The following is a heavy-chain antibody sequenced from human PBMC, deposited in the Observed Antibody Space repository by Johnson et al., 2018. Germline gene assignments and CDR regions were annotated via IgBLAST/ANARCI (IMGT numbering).Heavy chain of an antibody. CDR1: GFTFSSYG. J-gene: IGHJ3*02. V-gene: IGHV3-30*18. CDR2: ISYDGSNE. Sequence: QLVESGGGVVQPGRSMRLSCVASGFTFSSYGMHWVRQAPGKGLEWVAVISYDGSNEYYADSVKGLFTISRGNSKNTLYLQLTSLGAEETAVYYCSKGPQYYDESCAMWGQGTMVTVAS. CDR3: SKGPQYYDESCAM. D-gene: IGHD3-22*01.